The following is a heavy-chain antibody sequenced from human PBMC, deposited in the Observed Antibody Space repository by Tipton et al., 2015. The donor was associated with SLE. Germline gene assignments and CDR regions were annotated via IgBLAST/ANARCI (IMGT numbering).Heavy chain of an antibody. CDR3: TRDERPHKRDYYYYGMDV. Sequence: SLRLSCTASGFTFGDYAMSWFRQAPGKGLEWVGFIRSKAYGGTTEYAASVKGRFTISRDDSKSIAYLQMNSLKTEDTAVYYCTRDERPHKRDYYYYGMDVWGQGTTVTVSS. CDR2: IRSKAYGGTT. V-gene: IGHV3-49*03. J-gene: IGHJ6*02. CDR1: GFTFGDYA.